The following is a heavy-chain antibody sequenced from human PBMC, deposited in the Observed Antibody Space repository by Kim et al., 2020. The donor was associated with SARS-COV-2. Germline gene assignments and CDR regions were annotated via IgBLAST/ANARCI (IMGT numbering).Heavy chain of an antibody. CDR2: ITSSGGST. V-gene: IGHV3-23*01. CDR3: AKDYYYDNSGPYY. CDR1: GFTFSSYA. Sequence: GGSLRLSCVVSGFTFSSYAMTWVRQAPGKGLEWVSTITSSGGSTYYADSVKGRFTLSRDISKNTLYLPMNSRTGEDLAIYYCAKDYYYDNSGPYYGGQGT. D-gene: IGHD3-22*01. J-gene: IGHJ4*02.